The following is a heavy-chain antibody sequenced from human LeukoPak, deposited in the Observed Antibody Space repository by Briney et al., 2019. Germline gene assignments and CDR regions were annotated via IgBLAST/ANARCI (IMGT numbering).Heavy chain of an antibody. CDR2: ISYDGSNK. CDR3: ANAPAIQLPDY. V-gene: IGHV3-30-3*01. J-gene: IGHJ4*02. D-gene: IGHD5-18*01. Sequence: GGSLRLSCAASGFTFSSYAMHWVRQAPGKGLEWVAVISYDGSNKYYADSVKGRFTISRDNSKNTLYLQMNSLRAEDTAVYYCANAPAIQLPDYWGQGTLVTVSS. CDR1: GFTFSSYA.